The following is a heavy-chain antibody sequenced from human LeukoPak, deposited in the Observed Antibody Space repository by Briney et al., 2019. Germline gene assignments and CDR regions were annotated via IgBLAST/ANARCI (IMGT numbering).Heavy chain of an antibody. CDR2: IYSGGST. V-gene: IGHV3-66*01. J-gene: IGHJ3*02. Sequence: GGSLRLSCTASGFTVSSNYMSWVRQAPGKGLEWVSVIYSGGSTYYADSVKGRFTISRDNSKNTLYLQMNSLRAEDTAVYYCARAGETYYYYSPGAFDIWGQGTMVTVSS. CDR3: ARAGETYYYYSPGAFDI. D-gene: IGHD3-22*01. CDR1: GFTVSSNY.